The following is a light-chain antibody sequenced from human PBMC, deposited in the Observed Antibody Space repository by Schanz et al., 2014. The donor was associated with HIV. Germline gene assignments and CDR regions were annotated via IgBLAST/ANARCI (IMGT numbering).Light chain of an antibody. J-gene: IGKJ3*01. CDR3: QHYGSS. CDR1: QTVSSNS. V-gene: IGKV3-20*01. CDR2: SAS. Sequence: EIVLTQSPVILSLSPGERATLSCRASQTVSSNSLGWYQQKRGQVPRLLIYSASRRANGIPDRLSGRGSGKAFTLPNSRLVLGDIAVYYCQHYGSSFGPGTKVDIK.